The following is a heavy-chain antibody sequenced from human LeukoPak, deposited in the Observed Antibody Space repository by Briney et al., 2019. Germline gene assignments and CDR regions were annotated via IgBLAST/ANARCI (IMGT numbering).Heavy chain of an antibody. CDR2: IYYSGSI. CDR1: GDSITSTYY. CDR3: AGDLTALLWFGELLPANEFDY. V-gene: IGHV4-38-2*02. D-gene: IGHD3-10*01. J-gene: IGHJ4*02. Sequence: QSSETLSLTCNVSGDSITSTYYWGWIRQPPGKGLEWIGSIYYSGSIYYNPSLKSRVTISVDTSKNQFSLKLSSATAADTAVYYCAGDLTALLWFGELLPANEFDYWGQGTLVTVSS.